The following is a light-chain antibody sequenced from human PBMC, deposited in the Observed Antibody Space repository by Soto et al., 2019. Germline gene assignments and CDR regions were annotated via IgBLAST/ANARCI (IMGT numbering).Light chain of an antibody. V-gene: IGLV2-23*01. CDR3: CSYAGSTLYV. CDR2: EGS. J-gene: IGLJ1*01. Sequence: QSVLTQPASVSGSPGQSITISSTGTSSDVGSYNLVSWYQQHPGKAPKLMIYEGSKRPSGVSNRFSGSKSGNTASLTISGLQAEDEADYYCCSYAGSTLYVFGTGTKVTVL. CDR1: SSDVGSYNL.